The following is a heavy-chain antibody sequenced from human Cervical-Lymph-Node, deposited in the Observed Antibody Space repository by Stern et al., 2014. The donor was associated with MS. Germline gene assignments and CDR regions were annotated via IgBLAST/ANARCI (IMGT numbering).Heavy chain of an antibody. CDR3: TNWNYLA. CDR1: GFTVSSYW. V-gene: IGHV3-74*02. Sequence: EVQLVQSGGGLVQPGGSLRLSCEASGFTVSSYWMQWVRQHPGKGLAWDSRINSDGNITNYADSVKGRFTISRDNTQNTLYLQMNSLRVDDTAVYYCTNWNYLAWGQGTLVTVSS. CDR2: INSDGNIT. D-gene: IGHD1-7*01. J-gene: IGHJ5*02.